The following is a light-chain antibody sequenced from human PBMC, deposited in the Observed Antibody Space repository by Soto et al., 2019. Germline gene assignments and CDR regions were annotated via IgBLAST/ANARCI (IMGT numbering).Light chain of an antibody. CDR2: EVS. V-gene: IGLV2-14*01. CDR1: SSDVGGYNY. CDR3: CSYAGSNTFLV. Sequence: QSVLTQPASVSGSPGQSITISCTGTSSDVGGYNYVSWYQQHPGKAPKLMIYEVSNRPSGVSNRFSGSKSGNTASLTISGLQADDESDYYCCSYAGSNTFLVFGGGTKVTVL. J-gene: IGLJ2*01.